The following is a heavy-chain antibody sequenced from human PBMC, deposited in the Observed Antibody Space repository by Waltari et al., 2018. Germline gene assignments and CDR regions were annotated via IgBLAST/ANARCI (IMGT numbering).Heavy chain of an antibody. J-gene: IGHJ3*02. V-gene: IGHV3-7*01. D-gene: IGHD3-22*01. CDR2: IKQDGSEK. CDR1: GFSFTGYW. Sequence: EGQLVESGGDFVQPGGSLRLSCEASGFSFTGYWMSWVRQAPGKGLEWVANIKQDGSEKNYVDSVKGRFTVSRDNAKKSLFLEMNSLRGEDTAVYYCARATYYYDNSGRGAFDIWGQGTRVTISS. CDR3: ARATYYYDNSGRGAFDI.